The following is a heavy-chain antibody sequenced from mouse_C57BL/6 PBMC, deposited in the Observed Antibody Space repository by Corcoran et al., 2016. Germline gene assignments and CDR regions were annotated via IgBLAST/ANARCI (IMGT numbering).Heavy chain of an antibody. CDR3: ARGGSSYGPQAMDY. J-gene: IGHJ4*01. V-gene: IGHV9-3*01. D-gene: IGHD1-1*01. CDR2: INTYSGVP. Sequence: QIQLVQSGPELKKPGETVKISCKASGYTFTTYGMSWVKQAPGKGLKWMGWINTYSGVPTYADDFKGRFAFSLETSASTAYLQINNLKNEDTATYFCARGGSSYGPQAMDYWGQGTSVTVSS. CDR1: GYTFTTYG.